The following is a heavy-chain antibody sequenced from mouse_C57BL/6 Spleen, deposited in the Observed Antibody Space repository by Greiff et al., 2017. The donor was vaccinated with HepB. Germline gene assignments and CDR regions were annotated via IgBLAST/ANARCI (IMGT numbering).Heavy chain of an antibody. V-gene: IGHV5-12*01. D-gene: IGHD4-1*02. CDR1: GFTFSDYY. CDR3: ATPTGTGYFDV. Sequence: DVKLVESGGGLVQPGGSLKLSCAASGFTFSDYYMYWVRQTPEKRLEWVAYISNGGGSTYYPDTVKGRFTISRDNAKNTLYLQMSRLKSEDTAMYYCATPTGTGYFDVWGTGTTVTVSS. CDR2: ISNGGGST. J-gene: IGHJ1*03.